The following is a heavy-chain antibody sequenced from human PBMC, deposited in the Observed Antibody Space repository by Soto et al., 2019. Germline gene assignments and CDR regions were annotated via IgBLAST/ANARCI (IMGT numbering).Heavy chain of an antibody. J-gene: IGHJ1*01. CDR1: GGSISRSSHS. Sequence: SETLSLTCTVSGGSISRSSHSWAWIHHPPGKGLEWIGTLYYSVNTYYNASLKSRVTISVDTSKNQLSLKLTSMTAADTAVYYCARDMHDGFTHYFERWGQENLLIVSS. CDR3: ARDMHDGFTHYFER. CDR2: LYYSVNT. V-gene: IGHV4-39*07. D-gene: IGHD3-16*01.